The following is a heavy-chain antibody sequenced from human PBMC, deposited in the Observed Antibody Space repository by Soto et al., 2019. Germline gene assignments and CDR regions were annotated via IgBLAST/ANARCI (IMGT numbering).Heavy chain of an antibody. Sequence: ASVKVSCKASGYTFTGYYMHWVRQAPGQGLEWMGWINPNSGGTNYAQKFQGWVTMTRDTSISTAYMELSRLRSDDTAVYYCARAEIAAAGTDYYYYGMDVWGQGTTVTVSS. CDR2: INPNSGGT. CDR1: GYTFTGYY. D-gene: IGHD6-13*01. J-gene: IGHJ6*02. CDR3: ARAEIAAAGTDYYYYGMDV. V-gene: IGHV1-2*04.